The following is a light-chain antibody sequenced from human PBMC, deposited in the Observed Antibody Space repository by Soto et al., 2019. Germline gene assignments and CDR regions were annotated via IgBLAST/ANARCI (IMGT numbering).Light chain of an antibody. CDR2: DAS. Sequence: EVVLSQTPGTLSLSPGGRASLSCRASQSVGTFLAWYQQRSGQAPRLLIYDASNRATGIPARFSGSGSGTDFTLTISSLEPEDIAVYYCQQRSNWRVTFGGGTKVDIK. V-gene: IGKV3-11*01. CDR3: QQRSNWRVT. CDR1: QSVGTF. J-gene: IGKJ4*01.